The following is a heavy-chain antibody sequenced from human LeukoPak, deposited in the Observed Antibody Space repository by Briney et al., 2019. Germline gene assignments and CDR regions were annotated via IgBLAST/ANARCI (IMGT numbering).Heavy chain of an antibody. CDR3: ARRGSGYSPAGWFDP. V-gene: IGHV4-39*01. J-gene: IGHJ5*02. Sequence: SETLSLTCTVSGGSISSSSYCWGWIRQPPGKGLEWIGSIYYSGSTYYNPSLKSRVTISVDTSKNQFSLKLSSVTAADTAVYYCARRGSGYSPAGWFDPWGQGTLVTVSS. CDR2: IYYSGST. D-gene: IGHD6-13*01. CDR1: GGSISSSSYC.